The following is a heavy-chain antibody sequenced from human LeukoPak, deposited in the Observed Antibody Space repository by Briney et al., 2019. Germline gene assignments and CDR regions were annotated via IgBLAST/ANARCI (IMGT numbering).Heavy chain of an antibody. Sequence: PSQTLSLTCTVSGGSISSGDYYWGWIRQPPGKGLEWIGSIYYSGSTYYNPSLKSRITISVDTSKNQFSLKLSSVTAADTAVYYCASHRYYDSSGLNYFDYWGQGTLVTVSS. CDR3: ASHRYYDSSGLNYFDY. CDR2: IYYSGST. J-gene: IGHJ4*02. D-gene: IGHD3-22*01. V-gene: IGHV4-39*01. CDR1: GGSISSGDYY.